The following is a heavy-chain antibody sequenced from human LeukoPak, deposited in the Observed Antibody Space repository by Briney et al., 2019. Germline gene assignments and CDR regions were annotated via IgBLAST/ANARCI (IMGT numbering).Heavy chain of an antibody. CDR3: ARAGYDSSGYYEGKGLDV. CDR2: INSDGSST. D-gene: IGHD3-22*01. J-gene: IGHJ6*02. CDR1: GFTFSSYW. Sequence: GGSLRLSCAASGFTFSSYWMHWVRQAPGKGLVWVSRINSDGSSTSYADSVKGRFTISRDNAKNTLYLQMNSLRAEDTAVYYCARAGYDSSGYYEGKGLDVWGQGTTVTVSS. V-gene: IGHV3-74*01.